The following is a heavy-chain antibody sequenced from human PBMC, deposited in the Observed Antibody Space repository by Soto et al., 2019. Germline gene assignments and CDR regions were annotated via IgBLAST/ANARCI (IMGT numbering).Heavy chain of an antibody. CDR1: GFTFSSRW. D-gene: IGHD6-13*01. Sequence: EVQLVESGGGLVQPGGSLRLSCEASGFTFSSRWMTWVRQGPGKGLEWVANIKQDENGKDYVDSVKGRFTISRDNAKNSLSLQMNRLGAEDTAVSYCATHDGPAAAGLVLDFWGQGTLVTVSS. V-gene: IGHV3-7*02. CDR3: ATHDGPAAAGLVLDF. CDR2: IKQDENGK. J-gene: IGHJ4*02.